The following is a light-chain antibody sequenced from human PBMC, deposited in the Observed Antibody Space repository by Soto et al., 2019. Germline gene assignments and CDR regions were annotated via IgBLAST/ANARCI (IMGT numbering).Light chain of an antibody. J-gene: IGKJ4*01. CDR2: LGS. Sequence: DIVMTQFPLSLPVTPGAPASISCRSSQSLLHSKGYNYLDWYLQKPGQSPQLLIYLGSNRASGVPDRFSGSGSGTDFTLKISRVEAEDVGVYYCMQALQAPLTFGGGTKVEIK. CDR3: MQALQAPLT. CDR1: QSLLHSKGYNY. V-gene: IGKV2-28*01.